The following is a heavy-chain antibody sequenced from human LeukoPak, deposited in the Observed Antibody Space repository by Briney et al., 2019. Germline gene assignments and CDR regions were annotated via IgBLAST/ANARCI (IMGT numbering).Heavy chain of an antibody. J-gene: IGHJ5*02. Sequence: SETLSLTCAVYGGSFSGYYWSWIRQPPGKGLEWIGEINHSGSSNYSPPLKSRVTISVDTSKNQFSLKLSSVTAADTAVYYCARVEWEALYYDSSGYNWFDPWGQGTLVTVSS. D-gene: IGHD3-22*01. CDR2: INHSGSS. CDR3: ARVEWEALYYDSSGYNWFDP. V-gene: IGHV4-34*01. CDR1: GGSFSGYY.